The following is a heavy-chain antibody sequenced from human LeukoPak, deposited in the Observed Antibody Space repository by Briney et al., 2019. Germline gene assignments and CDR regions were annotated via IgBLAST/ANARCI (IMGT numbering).Heavy chain of an antibody. CDR1: GFTFSSYG. J-gene: IGHJ4*02. CDR3: ARSPPASPFDY. Sequence: GRSLRLSCAASGFTFSSYGMHWVRQAPGKGLEWVSVIYSGGDTYYADSVKGRFTISRDISKNTLYLQMNNLRAEDTAFYYCARSPPASPFDYWGQGTLVTVSS. D-gene: IGHD2-2*01. CDR2: IYSGGDT. V-gene: IGHV3-53*01.